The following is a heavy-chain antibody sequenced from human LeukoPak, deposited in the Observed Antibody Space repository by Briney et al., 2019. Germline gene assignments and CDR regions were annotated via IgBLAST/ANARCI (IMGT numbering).Heavy chain of an antibody. CDR2: IDPGDSYT. D-gene: IGHD6-13*01. J-gene: IGHJ6*02. CDR3: ARRAYSSSWDGMDV. CDR1: GYSFTSYW. V-gene: IGHV5-10-1*01. Sequence: GEFLKISCKGSGYSFTSYWISWVRQMPGKGLEWMGRIDPGDSYTNYSPSFQGHVTISADKSISTAYLQWSSLKASDTAMYYCARRAYSSSWDGMDVWGQGTTVTVSS.